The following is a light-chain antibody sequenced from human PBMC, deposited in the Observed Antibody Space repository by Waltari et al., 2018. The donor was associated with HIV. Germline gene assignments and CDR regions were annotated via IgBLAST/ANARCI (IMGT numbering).Light chain of an antibody. CDR1: QGITTS. Sequence: ALRMTQSPSSFSASVADRVTITCRASQGITTSLAWYQQQPGGAPRLLIHTTSTLESGVPSRFSGSGSGTEFTLTISCLQSEDVATYYCHQYHDFPFTFGPGTKVDIK. V-gene: IGKV1-8*01. CDR3: HQYHDFPFT. CDR2: TTS. J-gene: IGKJ3*01.